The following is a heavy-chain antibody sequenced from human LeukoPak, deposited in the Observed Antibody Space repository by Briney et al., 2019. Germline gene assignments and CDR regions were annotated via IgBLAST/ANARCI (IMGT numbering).Heavy chain of an antibody. D-gene: IGHD3-22*01. Sequence: GASVKVSCKASGYTFRGYYMHWVRQAPGQGLEWMGWINPNSGGTNYAQKFQGRVTMTRDTSISTAYMELSRLRSDDTAVYYCARPRAHYYDSSGYSSFDYWGQGTQVTVSS. V-gene: IGHV1-2*02. CDR2: INPNSGGT. J-gene: IGHJ4*02. CDR3: ARPRAHYYDSSGYSSFDY. CDR1: GYTFRGYY.